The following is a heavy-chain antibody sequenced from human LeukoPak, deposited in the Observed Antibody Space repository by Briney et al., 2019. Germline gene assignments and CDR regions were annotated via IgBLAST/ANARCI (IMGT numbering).Heavy chain of an antibody. CDR1: GYSFTNDW. V-gene: IGHV5-51*01. CDR3: ARHTKYSTSSRVFDY. Sequence: GESLKISYKGSGYSFTNDWIGWVRQMPGKGLEWMGIIYPGDSNTRYSPSFQGQVTITADKSISTAYLQWSSLKASDTAKYYCARHTKYSTSSRVFDYWGQGTLVTVSS. D-gene: IGHD6-6*01. CDR2: IYPGDSNT. J-gene: IGHJ4*02.